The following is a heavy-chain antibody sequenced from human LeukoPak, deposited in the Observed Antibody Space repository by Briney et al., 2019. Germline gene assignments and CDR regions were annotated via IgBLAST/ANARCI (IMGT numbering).Heavy chain of an antibody. CDR2: ISGSGGST. CDR3: AKSPGVRFLEWYYDY. Sequence: PGGSLRLSCAASGLTFSSYAMSWVRQAPGKGLEWVSAISGSGGSTYYADSVKGRFTISRDNSKNTLYLQMNSLRAEDTAVYYCAKSPGVRFLEWYYDYWGQGTLVTVSS. D-gene: IGHD3-3*01. V-gene: IGHV3-23*01. CDR1: GLTFSSYA. J-gene: IGHJ4*02.